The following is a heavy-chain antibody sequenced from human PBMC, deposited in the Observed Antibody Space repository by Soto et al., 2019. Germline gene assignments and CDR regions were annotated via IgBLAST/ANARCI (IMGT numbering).Heavy chain of an antibody. D-gene: IGHD4-17*01. V-gene: IGHV1-69*04. CDR2: IIPILGIA. J-gene: IGHJ4*02. CDR1: GGTFSSYT. Sequence: SVKVSCKASGGTFSSYTISWVRQAPGQGLEWMGRIIPILGIANYAQKFQGRVTITADKSTSTAYMELSSLRSEDTAVYYCAREVMTTVTSPYFDYWGQGTLVTVSS. CDR3: AREVMTTVTSPYFDY.